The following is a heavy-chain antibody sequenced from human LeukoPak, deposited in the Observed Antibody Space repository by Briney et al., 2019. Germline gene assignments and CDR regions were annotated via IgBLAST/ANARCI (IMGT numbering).Heavy chain of an antibody. CDR2: ISSSSSYI. Sequence: PGGSLRLSCAASGVTVSSNYMSWVRQAPGKGLEWVSSISSSSSYIYYADSVKGRFTISRDNAKNSLYLQMNSLRAEDTAVYYCASPRDSIAARRGAFDIWGQGTMVTVSS. J-gene: IGHJ3*02. CDR3: ASPRDSIAARRGAFDI. CDR1: GVTVSSNY. D-gene: IGHD6-6*01. V-gene: IGHV3-21*01.